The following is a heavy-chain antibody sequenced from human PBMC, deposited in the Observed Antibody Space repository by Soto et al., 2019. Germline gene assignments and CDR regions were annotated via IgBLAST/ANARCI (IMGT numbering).Heavy chain of an antibody. J-gene: IGHJ6*02. CDR1: GGSISGGGYY. Sequence: PSETLSLTCTVSGGSISGGGYYWSWIRQHPGKGLEWIGYIYYSGSTYYNPSLKSRVTISVDTSKNQFSLKLSSVTAADTAVYYCARYYTGYSSSWYPGSPTARAYGMDVWGQGTTVTVSS. CDR3: ARYYTGYSSSWYPGSPTARAYGMDV. D-gene: IGHD6-13*01. V-gene: IGHV4-31*03. CDR2: IYYSGST.